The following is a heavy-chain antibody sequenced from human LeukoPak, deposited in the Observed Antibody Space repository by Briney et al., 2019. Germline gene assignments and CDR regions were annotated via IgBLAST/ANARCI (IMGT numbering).Heavy chain of an antibody. CDR3: VRVRDRSHYLFGY. CDR1: EFTFSDYA. Sequence: GGSLRLSCSASEFTFSDYAMSWVRQASGTGLEWISYIGGSSRPIYYADSVRGRFTISRDNGKNSLYLQMNSLRAEDTAVYYCVRVRDRSHYLFGYWGQGSLVTVSS. J-gene: IGHJ4*02. CDR2: IGGSSRPI. V-gene: IGHV3-48*01. D-gene: IGHD3-10*01.